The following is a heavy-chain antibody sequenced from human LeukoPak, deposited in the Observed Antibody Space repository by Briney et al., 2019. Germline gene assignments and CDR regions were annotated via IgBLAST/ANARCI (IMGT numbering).Heavy chain of an antibody. CDR1: GGSISTYY. Sequence: SETLSLTCTVSGGSISTYYWSWIRQPPGKGLEWIGYIYYSGTTNYNPSLKSRVTISVDTSKNQFSLKLSSVTAADTAVYYCARQSHEKGGYYYMDVWGKGTTVTVSS. V-gene: IGHV4-59*08. D-gene: IGHD3-16*01. CDR3: ARQSHEKGGYYYMDV. J-gene: IGHJ6*03. CDR2: IYYSGTT.